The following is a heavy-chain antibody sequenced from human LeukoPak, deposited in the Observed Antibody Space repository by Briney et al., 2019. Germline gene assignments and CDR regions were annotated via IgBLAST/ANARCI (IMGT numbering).Heavy chain of an antibody. Sequence: GGSLRLPCAASGFTFSSYWMSWVRQAPGKGLEWVANIKHDGSEKYYVDSVKGRFTISRDNAKNSLYLQMNSLRAEDTAVYYCARRIAAHTFDFWGQGTLVTVSS. CDR2: IKHDGSEK. J-gene: IGHJ4*02. V-gene: IGHV3-7*01. CDR1: GFTFSSYW. D-gene: IGHD6-6*01. CDR3: ARRIAAHTFDF.